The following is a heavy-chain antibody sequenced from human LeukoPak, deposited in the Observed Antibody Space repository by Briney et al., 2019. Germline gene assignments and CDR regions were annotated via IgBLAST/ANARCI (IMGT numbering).Heavy chain of an antibody. D-gene: IGHD5-18*01. CDR2: INHSGST. J-gene: IGHJ5*02. V-gene: IGHV4-34*01. CDR1: GGSFSGYY. Sequence: PSETLSLTCAVYGGSFSGYYWSWIRQPPGKGLEWIGEINHSGSTNYNPSLKSRVTISVDTSKNQFSLKLSSVTAADTAVYYCARGNGYSYGKGWFDPWGQGTLVTVSS. CDR3: ARGNGYSYGKGWFDP.